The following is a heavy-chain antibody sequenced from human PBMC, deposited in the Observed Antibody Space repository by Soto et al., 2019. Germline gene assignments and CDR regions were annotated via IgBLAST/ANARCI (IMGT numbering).Heavy chain of an antibody. J-gene: IGHJ4*02. CDR1: GYTFTGYY. D-gene: IGHD1-7*01. CDR2: ISPKSGGT. Sequence: QVQLVQSGAEVKESGASVKVSCKASGYTFTGYYIHWVRQAPGQGFEWVGEISPKSGGTRYAQKFQGRVTMSKDTSITTVYMELSNLSPDDTAVYYCGRGRSGELVVFYWGQGTLVTVHS. V-gene: IGHV1-2*02. CDR3: GRGRSGELVVFY.